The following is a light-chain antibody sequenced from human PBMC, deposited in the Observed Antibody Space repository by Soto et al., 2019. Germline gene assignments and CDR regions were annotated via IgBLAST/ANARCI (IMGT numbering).Light chain of an antibody. Sequence: QPVLAQPASVSGSPGQSITISCTGTRSDVGGYTLVSWFQQYPGKAPKLMIYEDNKRPSGVSDRFSGSKSGNTASLTISGLQAEDEADYYCCSYAGSSSVLFGGGTKVTVL. V-gene: IGLV2-23*01. J-gene: IGLJ2*01. CDR2: EDN. CDR3: CSYAGSSSVL. CDR1: RSDVGGYTL.